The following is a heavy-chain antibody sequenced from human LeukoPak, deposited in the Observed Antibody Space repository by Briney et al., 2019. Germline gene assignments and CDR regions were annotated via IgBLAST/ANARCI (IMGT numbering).Heavy chain of an antibody. CDR1: GFTFSSYA. J-gene: IGHJ4*02. D-gene: IGHD1-26*01. CDR3: AKTIVGATSYFDY. CDR2: ISGNGGST. V-gene: IGHV3-23*01. Sequence: GGSLRLSCAASGFTFSSYAMSWVRQAPGKGLEWVSAISGNGGSTYYADSVKGRFTISRDNSKNTLYLQMNSLRAEDTAVYYCAKTIVGATSYFDYWGQGTQVTVSS.